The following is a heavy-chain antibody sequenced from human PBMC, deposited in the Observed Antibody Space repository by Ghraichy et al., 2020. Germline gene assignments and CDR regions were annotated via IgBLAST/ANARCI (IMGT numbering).Heavy chain of an antibody. V-gene: IGHV4-39*01. Sequence: SETLSLTCTVSGGSISSSSYYWGWIRQPPGKGLEWIGSIYYSGSTYYNPSLKSRVTISVDTSKNQFSLKLSSVTAADTAVYYCASYDFWSGYYNFDYWGQGTLVTVSS. CDR1: GGSISSSSYY. CDR2: IYYSGST. CDR3: ASYDFWSGYYNFDY. J-gene: IGHJ4*02. D-gene: IGHD3-3*01.